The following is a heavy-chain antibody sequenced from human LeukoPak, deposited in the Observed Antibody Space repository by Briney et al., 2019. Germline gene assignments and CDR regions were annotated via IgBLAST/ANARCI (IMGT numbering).Heavy chain of an antibody. CDR1: GFTFSDYY. V-gene: IGHV3-11*06. D-gene: IGHD6-13*01. Sequence: GGSLRLSCAASGFTFSDYYMSWIRQAPGKGLEWVSYISSSSSYTSYADSVKGRFTISRDNAKNSLYLQMSSLRAEDTAVYYCARGRSSWPHDYWGQGTLVTVSS. J-gene: IGHJ4*02. CDR3: ARGRSSWPHDY. CDR2: ISSSSSYT.